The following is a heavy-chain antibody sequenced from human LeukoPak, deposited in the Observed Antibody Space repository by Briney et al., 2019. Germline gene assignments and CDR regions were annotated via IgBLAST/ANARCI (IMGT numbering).Heavy chain of an antibody. J-gene: IGHJ4*02. D-gene: IGHD2-15*01. CDR2: IKQDGSEK. CDR1: GFTFSSYW. CDR3: AREKSDCSGGSCYSVFDY. V-gene: IGHV3-7*01. Sequence: GGSLRLSCAASGFTFSSYWMSWVRQAPGKGLEWVANIKQDGSEKYYVDSVKGRFTISRDNAKNSLYLQMNSLRAEDTAVYYGAREKSDCSGGSCYSVFDYWGQGTLVTVSS.